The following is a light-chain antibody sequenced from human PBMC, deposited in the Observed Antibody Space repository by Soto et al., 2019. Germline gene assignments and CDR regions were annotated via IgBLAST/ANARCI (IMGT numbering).Light chain of an antibody. J-gene: IGKJ2*01. V-gene: IGKV1-5*03. Sequence: DIQMTQSPSTLSASVGDRVTITCRASQSISSWLAWYQQKPGQPPKLLIYWASPRESGVPDRFRGSGSGTDFTLTISGLQAEDVAVYYCQQYYSTPYTFGQGTKLEIK. CDR1: QSISSW. CDR3: QQYYSTPYT. CDR2: WAS.